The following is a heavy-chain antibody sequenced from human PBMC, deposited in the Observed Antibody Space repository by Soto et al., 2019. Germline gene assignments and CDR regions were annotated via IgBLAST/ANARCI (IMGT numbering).Heavy chain of an antibody. CDR1: GGSISSGGYY. V-gene: IGHV4-30-4*08. CDR3: ALPSESDYYYGMDV. J-gene: IGHJ6*02. CDR2: IYYSGST. Sequence: LSLTCTVSGGSISSGGYYWSWIRQHPGKGLEWIGYIYYSGSTYYNPSLKSRVTISVDTSKNQFSLKLSSVTAADTAVYYCALPSESDYYYGMDVWGQGTTVTVSS.